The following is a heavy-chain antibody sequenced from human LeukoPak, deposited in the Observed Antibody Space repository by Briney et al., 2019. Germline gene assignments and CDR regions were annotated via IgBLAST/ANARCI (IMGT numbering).Heavy chain of an antibody. CDR1: GFTVSSNY. J-gene: IGHJ6*02. CDR2: IYSGGST. Sequence: GGSLRLSCAASGFTVSSNYMSWVRQAPGKGLEWVSVIYSGGSTYYADSVKGRFTISRDNSKNTLYLQMNSLRAEDTAVYYCARVLPEASGYYISYYYYGMDVWGQGTTVTVSS. CDR3: ARVLPEASGYYISYYYYGMDV. V-gene: IGHV3-53*01. D-gene: IGHD3-22*01.